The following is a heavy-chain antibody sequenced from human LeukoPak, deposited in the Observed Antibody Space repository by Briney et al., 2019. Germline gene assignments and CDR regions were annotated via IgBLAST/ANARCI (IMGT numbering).Heavy chain of an antibody. CDR3: AKGDPFRAGWFDP. CDR1: GGSFRIYY. V-gene: IGHV4-4*07. CDR2: IYTSGST. D-gene: IGHD6-13*01. Sequence: SGTLSLTCPVSGGSFRIYYWSWIGQPAGEGLQWIGRIYTSGSTNYKPSLKSRVTISVDTSKNKFSLKLSSVTAADTAVYYCAKGDPFRAGWFDPWGQGILVTVSS. J-gene: IGHJ5*02.